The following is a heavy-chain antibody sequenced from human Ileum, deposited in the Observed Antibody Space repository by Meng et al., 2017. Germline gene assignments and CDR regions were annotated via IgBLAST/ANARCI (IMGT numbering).Heavy chain of an antibody. J-gene: IGHJ4*02. V-gene: IGHV3-74*01. Sequence: VELGGVLVWPGGSLSLSCAASGSTFSAYWRRWVRQTPGRGLVWVSRINGDGRSTTYADSVKGRFTISRDNAESTLYLQMNSLRVDDTAVYYCTRAGSFRHDYWGQGALVTVSS. CDR1: GSTFSAYW. CDR2: INGDGRST. CDR3: TRAGSFRHDY. D-gene: IGHD2-15*01.